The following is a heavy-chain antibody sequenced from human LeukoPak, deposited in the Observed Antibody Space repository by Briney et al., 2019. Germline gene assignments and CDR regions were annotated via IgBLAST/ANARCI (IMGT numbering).Heavy chain of an antibody. CDR2: ISGSGGST. CDR3: AKWRFGEYYFDY. Sequence: TGGSLRLSCAASGFTFSSYAMSWVRQAPGKGLEWVSAISGSGGSTYYADSVMGRFTISRDNSKNTLYLQMNSLRAEDTAVFYCAKWRFGEYYFDYWGQGTLVTVSS. V-gene: IGHV3-23*01. D-gene: IGHD3-10*01. J-gene: IGHJ4*02. CDR1: GFTFSSYA.